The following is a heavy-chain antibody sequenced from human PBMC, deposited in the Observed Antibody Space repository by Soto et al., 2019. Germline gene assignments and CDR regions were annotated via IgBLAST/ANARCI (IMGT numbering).Heavy chain of an antibody. CDR3: ARNKYGDDHRGAFDI. CDR1: GGTFSSYG. Sequence: ASVKVSCKAPGGTFSSYGISWVRQAPGQGLEWMGWISAYNGNRNYLQNLQGRVTMTTDTSTSTASMELRSLRSDDTAVYYCARNKYGDDHRGAFDIWGQGTMVTVSS. D-gene: IGHD4-17*01. V-gene: IGHV1-18*01. CDR2: ISAYNGNR. J-gene: IGHJ3*02.